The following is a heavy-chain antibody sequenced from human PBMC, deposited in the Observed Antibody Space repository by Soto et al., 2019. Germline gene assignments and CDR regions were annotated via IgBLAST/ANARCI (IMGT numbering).Heavy chain of an antibody. J-gene: IGHJ4*02. CDR1: GFTVSSKY. V-gene: IGHV3-66*01. Sequence: GGSLRLSCAASGFTVSSKYMTWVRQAPGKGLEWVSLIKSGGTTYYADSVKGRFTISRDNSKNTLYLQMDSLRAEDTAVYYCAKVSVLVRYYFDYWGQGTLVTVSS. D-gene: IGHD6-13*01. CDR2: IKSGGTT. CDR3: AKVSVLVRYYFDY.